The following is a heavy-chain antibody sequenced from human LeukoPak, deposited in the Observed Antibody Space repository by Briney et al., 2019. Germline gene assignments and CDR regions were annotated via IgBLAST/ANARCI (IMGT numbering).Heavy chain of an antibody. CDR3: ARDGDYVLYYYYYMDV. J-gene: IGHJ6*03. CDR1: GGSISSYY. CDR2: IYTSGST. Sequence: PSETLSLTCTVSGGSISSYYWSWIRQPAGKGLEWIGRIYTSGSTNYNPSLKSRDTMSVDTSKNQFSLKLSSVTAADTAVYYCARDGDYVLYYYYYMDVWGKGTTVTVSS. D-gene: IGHD4-17*01. V-gene: IGHV4-4*07.